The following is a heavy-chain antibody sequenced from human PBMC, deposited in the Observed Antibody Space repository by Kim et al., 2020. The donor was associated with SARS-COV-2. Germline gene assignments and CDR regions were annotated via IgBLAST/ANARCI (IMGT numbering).Heavy chain of an antibody. CDR3: TRVTKWGNRQDY. J-gene: IGHJ4*02. D-gene: IGHD2-8*01. CDR1: GFTFGDYA. Sequence: GGSLRLSCTASGFTFGDYAMSWVRQAPGKGLEWVGFIRSKAYGGTTEYAASGKGRFTISRDDSKSIAYLQMNSLKTEDTAVYYCTRVTKWGNRQDYWGQGTLVTVSS. CDR2: IRSKAYGGTT. V-gene: IGHV3-49*04.